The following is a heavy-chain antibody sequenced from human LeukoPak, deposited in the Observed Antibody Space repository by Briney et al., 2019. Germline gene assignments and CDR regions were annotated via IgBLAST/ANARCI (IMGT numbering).Heavy chain of an antibody. Sequence: ASVKVSCKASGYTFTGYYMHWVRQAPGQGLEWMGWINPNSGGTNYAQKFQGRVTMTRDTSISTAYMELSRLRSDDTAVYYCARELTYYYDSSGYYSLGYWGQGTLVTVSS. CDR1: GYTFTGYY. D-gene: IGHD3-22*01. CDR2: INPNSGGT. V-gene: IGHV1-2*02. J-gene: IGHJ4*02. CDR3: ARELTYYYDSSGYYSLGY.